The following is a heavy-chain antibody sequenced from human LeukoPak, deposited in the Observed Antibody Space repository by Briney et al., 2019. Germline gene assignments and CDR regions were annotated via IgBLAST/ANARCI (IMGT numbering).Heavy chain of an antibody. CDR2: IKQDGSAK. Sequence: GGSLRLSCAASGFTFSIFWMSWVRQAPGKGLEWVANIKQDGSAKYYADSVKGRFTISRDNATLYLEMNNLRAEDTAIYYCATSYDSSGNNWGQGTLVTVSS. V-gene: IGHV3-7*01. CDR1: GFTFSIFW. CDR3: ATSYDSSGNN. D-gene: IGHD3-22*01. J-gene: IGHJ4*02.